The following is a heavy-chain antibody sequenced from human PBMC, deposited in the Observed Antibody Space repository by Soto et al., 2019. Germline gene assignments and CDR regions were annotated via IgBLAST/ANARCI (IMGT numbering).Heavy chain of an antibody. CDR2: ISYDGSNK. Sequence: QVQLVESGGGVVQPGRSLRLSCAASGFTFSSYGMHWVRQAPGKGLEWVAVISYDGSNKYYADSVKGRFTISRDNSKNTLYLQMNSLRAEDTAVYYCARVGGGSGWTIYYYYGMDVWGQGTTVTVSS. V-gene: IGHV3-30*19. CDR3: ARVGGGSGWTIYYYYGMDV. D-gene: IGHD6-19*01. CDR1: GFTFSSYG. J-gene: IGHJ6*02.